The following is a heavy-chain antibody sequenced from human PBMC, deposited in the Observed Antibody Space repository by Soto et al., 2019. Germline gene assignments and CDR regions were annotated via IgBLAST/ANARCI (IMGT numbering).Heavy chain of an antibody. CDR2: ISNRGSDT. J-gene: IGHJ4*02. V-gene: IGHV3-23*01. CDR3: AKDTYSSSWYF. CDR1: GFTFINYA. Sequence: EVQLLESVGALVQPGGSLRLSCAGSGFTFINYAMTWVRQAPGKGLGWVSSISNRGSDTYYVDSVKGRFTISRDNSKNTLYLQMNSLRAEDTAVYYCAKDTYSSSWYFWGQGTLVTVSS. D-gene: IGHD6-13*01.